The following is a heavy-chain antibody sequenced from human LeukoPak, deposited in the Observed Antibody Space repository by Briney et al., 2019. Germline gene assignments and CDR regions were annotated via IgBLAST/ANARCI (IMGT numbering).Heavy chain of an antibody. D-gene: IGHD5-12*01. V-gene: IGHV3-20*04. J-gene: IGHJ5*02. Sequence: GGSLRLSCAASGFTFDDYGMSWVRQAPGKGLEWVSGINWSGGSTGYADSVKGRFTISRDNAKNSLYLQMNSLRAEDTALYYCARDRYSGYDFRFDPWGQGTLVTVSS. CDR2: INWSGGST. CDR3: ARDRYSGYDFRFDP. CDR1: GFTFDDYG.